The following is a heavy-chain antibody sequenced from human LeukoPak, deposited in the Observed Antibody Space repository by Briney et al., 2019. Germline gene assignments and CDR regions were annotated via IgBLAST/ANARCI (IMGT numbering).Heavy chain of an antibody. D-gene: IGHD2-2*01. CDR1: GFTFSSYS. J-gene: IGHJ3*02. V-gene: IGHV3-21*01. CDR2: ISSSSSYI. CDR3: ARETSPLYLYAFDI. Sequence: GGSLRLSCAASGFTFSSYSMNWVRQAPGKGLEWVSSISSSSSYIYYADSVKGRFTISRDNAKNSLYLQMNSLRAEDTAVYYCARETSPLYLYAFDIWGQGTMVTVSS.